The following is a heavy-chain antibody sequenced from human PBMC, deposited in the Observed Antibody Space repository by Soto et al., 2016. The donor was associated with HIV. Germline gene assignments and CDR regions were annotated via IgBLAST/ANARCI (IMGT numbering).Heavy chain of an antibody. Sequence: VQLVESGGGVVQPGRSLRLSCAASGFTFSSYAMHWVRQAPGKGLEWVAVISYDGSNKYYADSVKGRFTISRDNSKNTLYLQMNSLRAEDTAVYYCARGLYGDYRLDAFDIVGP. V-gene: IGHV3-30*04. CDR2: ISYDGSNK. CDR1: GFTFSSYA. D-gene: IGHD4-17*01. J-gene: IGHJ3*02. CDR3: ARGLYGDYRLDAFDI.